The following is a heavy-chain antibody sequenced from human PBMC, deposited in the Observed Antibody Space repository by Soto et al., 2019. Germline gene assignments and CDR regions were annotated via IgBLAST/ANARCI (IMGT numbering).Heavy chain of an antibody. V-gene: IGHV6-1*01. CDR2: TYYRSKWYN. CDR3: HARGPLPTAGNGEYYYYGMDV. J-gene: IGHJ6*02. CDR1: GDSVSSNSVT. Sequence: PSQTLSLTCAISGDSVSSNSVTWNWIRQSPSRGLEWLGRTYYRSKWYNDYAVSVKSRITINPDTSKNQFSLKLSSVTAADTAVYYCHARGPLPTAGNGEYYYYGMDVWGQGTTVTVSS. D-gene: IGHD1-26*01.